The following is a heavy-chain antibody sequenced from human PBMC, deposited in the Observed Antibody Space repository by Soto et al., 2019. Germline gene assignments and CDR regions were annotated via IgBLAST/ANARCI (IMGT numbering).Heavy chain of an antibody. CDR2: ISDSGDIT. V-gene: IGHV3-23*01. Sequence: GGSLRLSCAASEFTFSTYAMTWVRQAPGRGLQWVATISDSGDITYYADSVKGRFTISRDNSRNTLYLQMNNLRAEDTALYYCAKPWVPSIKDRPPRFDYWGRGTLVTVSS. CDR3: AKPWVPSIKDRPPRFDY. CDR1: EFTFSTYA. J-gene: IGHJ4*02. D-gene: IGHD6-6*01.